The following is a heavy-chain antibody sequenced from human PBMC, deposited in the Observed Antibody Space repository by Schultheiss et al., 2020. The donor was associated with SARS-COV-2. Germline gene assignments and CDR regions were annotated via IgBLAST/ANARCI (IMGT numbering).Heavy chain of an antibody. CDR2: ISTRGSTI. Sequence: GGSLRLSCAASGFSFSDYYMSWIRQAPGKGLDWVSYISTRGSTIYYADSVKGRFTISRDNAEKSLYLQMSSLRAEDTAVYYCARSTVTTHRRHYYYMDVWGKGTTVTVSS. V-gene: IGHV3-11*04. D-gene: IGHD4-17*01. J-gene: IGHJ6*03. CDR1: GFSFSDYY. CDR3: ARSTVTTHRRHYYYMDV.